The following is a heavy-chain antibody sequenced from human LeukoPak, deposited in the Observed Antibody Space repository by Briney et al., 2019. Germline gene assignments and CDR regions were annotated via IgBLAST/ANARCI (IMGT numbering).Heavy chain of an antibody. V-gene: IGHV6-1*01. Sequence: SQTLSLTCALSGDSVSSNNSWNWIRQSPSRGLEWLGRTYYRSKWYNDYVVSVKSRININPDTSKNQFSLHLNSVTPEDTAVYYCARGGQGDGYSADEAFDIWGQGTMVTVS. CDR1: GDSVSSNNS. D-gene: IGHD5-18*01. CDR3: ARGGQGDGYSADEAFDI. J-gene: IGHJ3*02. CDR2: TYYRSKWYN.